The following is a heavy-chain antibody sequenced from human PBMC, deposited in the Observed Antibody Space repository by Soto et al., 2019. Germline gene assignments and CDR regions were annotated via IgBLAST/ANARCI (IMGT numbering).Heavy chain of an antibody. V-gene: IGHV3-23*01. J-gene: IGHJ4*02. CDR2: ISGSGGST. CDR3: AKGLAVAGPFDY. Sequence: GCLIPSCSASGSTFSSYAMSWVRQAPGKGLEWVSAISGSGGSTYYADSVKGRFTISRDNSKNTLYLQMNSLRAEDTAVYYCAKGLAVAGPFDYWGQGTLVTVSS. CDR1: GSTFSSYA. D-gene: IGHD6-19*01.